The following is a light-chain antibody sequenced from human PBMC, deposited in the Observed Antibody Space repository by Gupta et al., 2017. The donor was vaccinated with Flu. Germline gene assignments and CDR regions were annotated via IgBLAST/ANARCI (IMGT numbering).Light chain of an antibody. V-gene: IGKV1-33*01. J-gene: IGKJ5*01. CDR3: QQYDNLPSVT. CDR1: QYIANY. Sequence: DIQMTQSPSSLSASVGDRVTITCQASQYIANYLNWYQQRPGKAPKLLIYDASNWETGVPSRFSGSGSGTDFTLTISSRQPEDIAPYYCQQYDNLPSVTFGQGTRLEIK. CDR2: DAS.